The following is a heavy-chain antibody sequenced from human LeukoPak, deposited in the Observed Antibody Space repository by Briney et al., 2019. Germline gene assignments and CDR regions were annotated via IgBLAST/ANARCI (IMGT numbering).Heavy chain of an antibody. V-gene: IGHV3-69-1*01. CDR2: ISGNGNT. D-gene: IGHD3-3*01. CDR3: ARDARDYDFWSGYPHFDY. Sequence: GGSLRPSCAASGFDFSNHPMSWVRQAPGKGLEWLSTISGNGNTYYADSVKGRFTISRDNAKNSLYLQMNSLRDEDTAVYYCARDARDYDFWSGYPHFDYWGQGTLVTVSS. J-gene: IGHJ4*02. CDR1: GFDFSNHP.